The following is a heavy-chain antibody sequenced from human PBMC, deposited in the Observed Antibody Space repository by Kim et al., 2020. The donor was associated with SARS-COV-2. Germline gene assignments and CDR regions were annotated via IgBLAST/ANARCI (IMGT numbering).Heavy chain of an antibody. D-gene: IGHD1-20*01. CDR2: IYPGDSDT. CDR3: ARQPLYKAEIGYYYYGMDV. Sequence: GESLKISCKGSGYSFTSYWIGWVRQMPGKGLEWMGIIYPGDSDTRYSPSFQGQVTISADKSISTAYLQWSSLKASDTAMYYCARQPLYKAEIGYYYYGMDVWGQGTTVTVSS. V-gene: IGHV5-51*01. CDR1: GYSFTSYW. J-gene: IGHJ6*02.